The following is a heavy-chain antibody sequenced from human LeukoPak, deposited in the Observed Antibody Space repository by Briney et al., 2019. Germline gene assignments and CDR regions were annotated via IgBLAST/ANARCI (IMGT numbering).Heavy chain of an antibody. Sequence: SVKVSCKASGYTFSIYGSSWVRQAPGQGLEWMGGILPIFGTANYAQKFQGRVTITADESTSTAYMALSSLRSQSTAVYYFASGYSSSWYGGQVDYWGQGTLVTVSS. V-gene: IGHV1-69*13. CDR1: GYTFSIYG. CDR2: ILPIFGTA. CDR3: ASGYSSSWYGGQVDY. J-gene: IGHJ4*02. D-gene: IGHD6-13*01.